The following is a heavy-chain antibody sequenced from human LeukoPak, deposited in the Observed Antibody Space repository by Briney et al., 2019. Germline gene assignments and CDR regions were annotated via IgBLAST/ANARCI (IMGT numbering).Heavy chain of an antibody. D-gene: IGHD3-10*01. CDR1: RDTFTRCG. J-gene: IGHJ3*02. CDR3: ARDPGAPVRAFDI. CDR2: IIPIDGTA. Sequence: GASVKVSCKASRDTFTRCGFSWVRQAPGQGLEWMGGIIPIDGTANFGQKFQGRVTITADESTSTAYMELSSLRSEDTAIYYCARDPGAPVRAFDIWGQGTMVIVSS. V-gene: IGHV1-69*01.